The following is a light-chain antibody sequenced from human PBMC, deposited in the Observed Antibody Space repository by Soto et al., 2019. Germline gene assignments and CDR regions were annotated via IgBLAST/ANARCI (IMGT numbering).Light chain of an antibody. CDR2: GAS. V-gene: IGKV3D-15*01. CDR1: QSVSSN. CDR3: QQYNNWPLLT. J-gene: IGKJ4*01. Sequence: EILLTQSPATLSLCPGERSTLSCRASQSVSSNLAWYQQKPGQAPRLLIYGASTRATGIPARFSGSGSGTEFTLTISSLQSEDFAVYYCQQYNNWPLLTFGGGTKVDIK.